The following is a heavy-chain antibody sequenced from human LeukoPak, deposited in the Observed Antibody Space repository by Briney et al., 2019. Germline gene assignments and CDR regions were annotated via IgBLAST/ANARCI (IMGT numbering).Heavy chain of an antibody. J-gene: IGHJ4*02. V-gene: IGHV4-61*02. CDR3: ARGRRRRGYYYDSSGYTGFDY. CDR1: GGSIGGGSYY. CDR2: IYTTGST. Sequence: SETLSLTCTVSGGSIGGGSYYWSWIRQPAGKGLEWIGRIYTTGSTNYNPSLKSRVTISINTSRNQFSLKLSSVTAADTAVYYCARGRRRRGYYYDSSGYTGFDYWGQGTLVTVSS. D-gene: IGHD3-22*01.